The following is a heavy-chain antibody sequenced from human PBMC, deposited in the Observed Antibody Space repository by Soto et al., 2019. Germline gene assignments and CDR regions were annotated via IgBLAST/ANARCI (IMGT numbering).Heavy chain of an antibody. Sequence: GGSLRLSCAASGFTFSNYGMHWVRQAPGKVLEFVAVLSYYGSNTYYADSVKGLFSISRDNSKNTLYLQMSSLRAEDTVVYYCAKDLLRYFDWSPFDYWGQGTLVTVPQ. J-gene: IGHJ4*02. V-gene: IGHV3-30*18. CDR3: AKDLLRYFDWSPFDY. CDR2: LSYYGSNT. D-gene: IGHD3-9*01. CDR1: GFTFSNYG.